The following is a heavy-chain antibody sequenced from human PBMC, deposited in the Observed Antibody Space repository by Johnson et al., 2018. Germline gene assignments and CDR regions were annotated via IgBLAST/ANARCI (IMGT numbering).Heavy chain of an antibody. CDR3: AKDLAGYGAFYF. Sequence: VQLVESGGNVVQPGRSLRLSCAASGFIFTSYAIHWVRQAPGKGLEWVAIISGDGNTKYYADSIKGRFTFPRDNSKNTLYLQMNSLRAEDTAVYYWAKDLAGYGAFYFWGQGTMVTVSS. J-gene: IGHJ3*01. CDR1: GFIFTSYA. CDR2: ISGDGNTK. V-gene: IGHV3-30-3*01. D-gene: IGHD3-9*01.